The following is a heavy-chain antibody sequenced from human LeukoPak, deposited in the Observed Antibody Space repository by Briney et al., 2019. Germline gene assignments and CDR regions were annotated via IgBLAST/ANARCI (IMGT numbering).Heavy chain of an antibody. Sequence: PSETLSLTCAVYGGSFSSYYWSWIRQPPGKGLEWIGEINHSGSTNYNPSLKSRVTISVDTSKNQFSLKLSSVTAADTAVYYCARGLGTVVTPWTSQSMDVWGKGTTVTVSS. CDR3: ARGLGTVVTPWTSQSMDV. CDR2: INHSGST. J-gene: IGHJ6*03. D-gene: IGHD4-23*01. V-gene: IGHV4-34*01. CDR1: GGSFSSYY.